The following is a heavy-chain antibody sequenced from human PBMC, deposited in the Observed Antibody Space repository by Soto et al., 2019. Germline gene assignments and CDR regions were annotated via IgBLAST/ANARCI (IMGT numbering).Heavy chain of an antibody. D-gene: IGHD2-21*01. CDR3: AKPLWWPHPFDY. CDR2: ISYDGSNK. V-gene: IGHV3-30*18. Sequence: QVQLVESGGGVVQPGRSLRLSCAASGFTFSSYGMHWVRQAPGKGLEWVAVISYDGSNKYYADSVKGRFTISRDNSKNTRYLQMNSLRAEDTAVYYCAKPLWWPHPFDYWGQGTLVTVSS. CDR1: GFTFSSYG. J-gene: IGHJ4*02.